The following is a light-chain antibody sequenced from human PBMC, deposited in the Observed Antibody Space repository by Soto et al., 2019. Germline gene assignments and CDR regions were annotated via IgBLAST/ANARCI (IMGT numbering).Light chain of an antibody. V-gene: IGKV1-5*03. CDR2: KAS. J-gene: IGKJ4*01. CDR1: QTISQW. CDR3: QQYSTYPSLT. Sequence: DIQMTQSPSTLSASVGDRVIMTCRAGQTISQWLAWYQQKPGGAPKLLIYKASVLESGVPSRFGGSGSGTEFTLTISGLQPDDFATYFCQQYSTYPSLTFGGGTKVDIK.